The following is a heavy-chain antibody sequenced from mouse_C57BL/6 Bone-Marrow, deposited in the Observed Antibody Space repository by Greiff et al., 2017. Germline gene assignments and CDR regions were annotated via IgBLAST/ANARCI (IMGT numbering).Heavy chain of an antibody. CDR2: IYPRSGNT. V-gene: IGHV1-81*01. CDR3: ASCFQDYVGY. Sequence: VQLQQSGAELARPGASVKLSCKASGYTFTSYGISWVKQRTGQGLEWIGEIYPRSGNTYYNEKFKGKATLTADKSSSTACVELRILTSEDSAVYFCASCFQDYVGYWGQGTTLTVSS. J-gene: IGHJ2*01. CDR1: GYTFTSYG.